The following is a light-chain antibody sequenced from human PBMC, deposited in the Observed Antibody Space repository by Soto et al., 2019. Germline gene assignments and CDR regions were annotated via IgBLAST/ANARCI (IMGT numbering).Light chain of an antibody. V-gene: IGLV1-40*01. CDR1: SSNIGAGYD. Sequence: QAVVTQPPSVSGAPGQRVTISCTGSSSNIGAGYDVHWYQQLPGTAPKLLIYGNSNRPSGVPDRFSGSKSGTSASRAITGLQAEDEADYYCQSYDSSRSVVFGGGTKLTVL. CDR3: QSYDSSRSVV. CDR2: GNS. J-gene: IGLJ2*01.